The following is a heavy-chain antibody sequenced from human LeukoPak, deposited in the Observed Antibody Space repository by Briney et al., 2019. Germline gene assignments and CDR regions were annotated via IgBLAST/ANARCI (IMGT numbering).Heavy chain of an antibody. CDR3: ARDDLGSSRGTYDILTGYLYRTQEPETD. J-gene: IGHJ4*02. Sequence: GGSLRLSCAASGFTFSSYAMHWVRQAPGKGLEWVAVISYDGSNKYYADSVKGRFTISRDNSKNTLYLQMNSLRAEDTAVYYCARDDLGSSRGTYDILTGYLYRTQEPETDWGQGTLVTVSS. CDR2: ISYDGSNK. V-gene: IGHV3-30-3*01. CDR1: GFTFSSYA. D-gene: IGHD3-9*01.